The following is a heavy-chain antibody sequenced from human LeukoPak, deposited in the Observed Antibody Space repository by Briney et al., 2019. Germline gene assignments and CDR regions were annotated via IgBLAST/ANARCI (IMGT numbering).Heavy chain of an antibody. V-gene: IGHV3-7*01. Sequence: GGSLSLSCAASGFTFRSFWMSWVRQAPGKGLEWGVNIKPDGSEKYYVDSVKGRFTISRDNAKNSLYVQMNSLRDEDTALYYCARGGISRLDYGGQGTLVTVSS. CDR1: GFTFRSFW. D-gene: IGHD6-13*01. CDR3: ARGGISRLDY. CDR2: IKPDGSEK. J-gene: IGHJ4*02.